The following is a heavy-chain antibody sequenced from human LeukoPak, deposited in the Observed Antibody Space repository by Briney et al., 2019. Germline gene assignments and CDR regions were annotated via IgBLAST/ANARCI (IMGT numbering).Heavy chain of an antibody. CDR1: GFTFSDYY. Sequence: ASVKVSCKASGFTFSDYYIHWVRQAPGQGLDYMGHINLNSGGTFYVQKFQGRVTMTGDTSISTAYMDLSRLTSDDTAVYFCASDPSSSDNFFDFWGQGTLVTLSS. V-gene: IGHV1-2*06. CDR3: ASDPSSSDNFFDF. CDR2: INLNSGGT. J-gene: IGHJ4*02. D-gene: IGHD6-6*01.